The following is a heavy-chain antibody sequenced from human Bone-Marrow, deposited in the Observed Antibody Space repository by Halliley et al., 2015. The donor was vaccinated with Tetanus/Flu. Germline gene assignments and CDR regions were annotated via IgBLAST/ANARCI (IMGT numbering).Heavy chain of an antibody. D-gene: IGHD3-10*01. CDR3: ARADGLGPFDI. V-gene: IGHV4-59*01. CDR1: GGSIGTYY. Sequence: TLSLTCTVSGGSIGTYYWNWIRQPPGKGLEWIGYIHYSGRTNYKSSLKSRVAISIDTSKNQFSLKVRSVTAADTAVYYCARADGLGPFDIWGQGAVVTVSS. J-gene: IGHJ3*02. CDR2: IHYSGRT.